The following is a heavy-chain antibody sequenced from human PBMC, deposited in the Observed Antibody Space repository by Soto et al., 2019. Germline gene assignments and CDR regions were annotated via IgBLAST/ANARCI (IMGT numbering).Heavy chain of an antibody. V-gene: IGHV3-23*01. J-gene: IGHJ5*02. CDR2: ISGSGGST. CDR1: GFTFSSYA. D-gene: IGHD2-2*01. Sequence: LRLSCAASGFTFSSYAMSWVRQAPGKGLEWVSAISGSGGSTYYADSVKGRFTISRDNSKNTLYLQMNSLRAEDSATYYCALIKDCSRTDCYLASFDPWGQGTLVTVSS. CDR3: ALIKDCSRTDCYLASFDP.